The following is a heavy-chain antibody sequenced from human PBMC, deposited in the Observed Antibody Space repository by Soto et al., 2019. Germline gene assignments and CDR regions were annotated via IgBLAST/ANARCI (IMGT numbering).Heavy chain of an antibody. J-gene: IGHJ5*02. Sequence: SVKVSCKASGCTFSSYAISWVRQAPGQGLEWMGGIIPIFGTANYAQKFQGRITITADESTSTAYMELSSLRSEDTAVYYCSSDPLCCSSTSCYIWFDPWGQGTLVTVSS. CDR3: SSDPLCCSSTSCYIWFDP. CDR1: GCTFSSYA. CDR2: IIPIFGTA. V-gene: IGHV1-69*13. D-gene: IGHD2-2*02.